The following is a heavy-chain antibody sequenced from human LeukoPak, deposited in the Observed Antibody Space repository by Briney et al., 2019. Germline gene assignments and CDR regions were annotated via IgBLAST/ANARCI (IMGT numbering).Heavy chain of an antibody. V-gene: IGHV3-30*18. CDR2: ISYDGSNK. D-gene: IGHD2-15*01. Sequence: PGRSLRLSCAASGFTFSSYGMHWVRQAPGKWLEWVAVISYDGSNKYYADSVKGRFTISRDNSKNTLYLQMNSLRAEDTAVYYCAKGSAGYGMDVWGKGTTVTVSS. CDR3: AKGSAGYGMDV. J-gene: IGHJ6*04. CDR1: GFTFSSYG.